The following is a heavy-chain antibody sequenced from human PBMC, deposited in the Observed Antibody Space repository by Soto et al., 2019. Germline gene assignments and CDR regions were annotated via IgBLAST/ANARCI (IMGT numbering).Heavy chain of an antibody. V-gene: IGHV4-4*02. CDR3: ARDRIAAAGTREYYFDY. Sequence: PSETLSLTCAVSGGSISSSNWRSWVRQPPGKGLEWIGEIYHSGSTNYNPSLKSRVTISVDKSKNQFSLKLSSVTAADTAVYYCARDRIAAAGTREYYFDYWGQGTLVTVSS. D-gene: IGHD6-13*01. J-gene: IGHJ4*02. CDR2: IYHSGST. CDR1: GGSISSSNW.